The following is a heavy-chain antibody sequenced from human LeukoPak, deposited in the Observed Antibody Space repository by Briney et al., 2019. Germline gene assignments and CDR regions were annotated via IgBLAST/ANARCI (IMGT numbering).Heavy chain of an antibody. D-gene: IGHD5-24*01. V-gene: IGHV1-2*02. J-gene: IGHJ4*02. CDR3: AKVVVRDANNYKDY. Sequence: ASVKVSCKASGYTFTGYYMHWVRQAPGQGLEWMGWVNPTSGGTNYVQKFQGRVTMTRDTSISTAYMELSRLRSDDTAVYYCAKVVVRDANNYKDYWGQGTLVTVSS. CDR1: GYTFTGYY. CDR2: VNPTSGGT.